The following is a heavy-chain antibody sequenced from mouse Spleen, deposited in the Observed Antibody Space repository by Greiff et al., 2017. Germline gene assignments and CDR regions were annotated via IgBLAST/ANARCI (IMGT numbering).Heavy chain of an antibody. Sequence: VQRVESGPGLVAPSQSLSITCTVSGFSLTNYAVHWVRQSPGKGLEWLGVIWSDGSTDYNAAFISRLSISKDNSKSQVFLKMNSLQTDDTARYYCATLPYYDYDDYAMDYWGQGTSVTVSS. CDR2: IWSDGST. V-gene: IGHV2-4-1*01. CDR1: GFSLTNYA. CDR3: ATLPYYDYDDYAMDY. J-gene: IGHJ4*01. D-gene: IGHD2-4*01.